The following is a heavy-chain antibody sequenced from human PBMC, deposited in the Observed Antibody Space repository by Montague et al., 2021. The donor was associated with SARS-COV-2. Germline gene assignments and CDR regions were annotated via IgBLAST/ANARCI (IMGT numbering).Heavy chain of an antibody. D-gene: IGHD3-10*01. Sequence: SETLSLTCDVSGVSINNNNYYWGWIRQPPGKGLEWIGTIYYSGSTYYNPSLKSRVTISVDTSKNQFSLRVRSVTAADTAVCYCARHLFSFSDSGTLGYFDYWGHGTLVAVSS. V-gene: IGHV4-39*01. CDR2: IYYSGST. J-gene: IGHJ4*01. CDR1: GVSINNNNYY. CDR3: ARHLFSFSDSGTLGYFDY.